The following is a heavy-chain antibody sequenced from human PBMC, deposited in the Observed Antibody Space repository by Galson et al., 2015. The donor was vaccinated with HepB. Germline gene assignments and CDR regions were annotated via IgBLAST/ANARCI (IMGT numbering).Heavy chain of an antibody. Sequence: SLRLSCAASGFTFSRYNMNWVRQAPGKGLEWVSSISSSSSYIYYADSVKGRFTISRDNAKNSLYLQMNSLRAEDTAVYFCYYYGMDVWGQGTTVTVSS. J-gene: IGHJ6*02. CDR2: ISSSSSYI. V-gene: IGHV3-21*01. CDR3: YYYGMDV. CDR1: GFTFSRYN.